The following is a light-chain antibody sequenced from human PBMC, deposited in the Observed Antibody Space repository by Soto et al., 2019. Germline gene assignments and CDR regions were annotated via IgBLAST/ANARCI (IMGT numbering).Light chain of an antibody. V-gene: IGLV1-40*01. CDR1: SSNIGAGYD. CDR3: QSHDSSLSGV. CDR2: GNS. J-gene: IGLJ1*01. Sequence: QSVLTQPPSVSGAPGQRVTISCTGSSSNIGAGYDVHWYQQLPGTAPKLLIYGNSNRPSGVPDRFSASKSGTSASLAITGLQAEDEADYYCQSHDSSLSGVFGTGTKVTVL.